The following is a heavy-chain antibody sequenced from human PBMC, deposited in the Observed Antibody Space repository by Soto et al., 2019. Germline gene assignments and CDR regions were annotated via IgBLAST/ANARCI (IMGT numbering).Heavy chain of an antibody. D-gene: IGHD5-18*01. CDR3: ARDRGYTYGFDF. Sequence: GGSLRLSCAASGLTFTSYNMNWVRQAPGKGLEWVSFISSSSSTIYYADSVKGRFTISRDNAKNSLYLQMNSLRDEDTAVYYCARDRGYTYGFDFWGQGALVTVPS. CDR2: ISSSSSTI. V-gene: IGHV3-48*02. CDR1: GLTFTSYN. J-gene: IGHJ4*02.